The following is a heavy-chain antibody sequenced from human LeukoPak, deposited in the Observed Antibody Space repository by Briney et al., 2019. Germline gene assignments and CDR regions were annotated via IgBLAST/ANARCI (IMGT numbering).Heavy chain of an antibody. CDR1: GFTFSSYA. CDR3: AKLGAYCGGDCYSEFDY. J-gene: IGHJ4*02. D-gene: IGHD2-21*01. CDR2: ISGSGGST. V-gene: IGHV3-23*01. Sequence: GGSLRLSCAASGFTFSSYAMSWVRQAPGKGLEWVSAISGSGGSTYYADSVKGRFTISRDNSKNTLYLQMNSLRAEDTAVYYCAKLGAYCGGDCYSEFDYWGQGTLVTVSS.